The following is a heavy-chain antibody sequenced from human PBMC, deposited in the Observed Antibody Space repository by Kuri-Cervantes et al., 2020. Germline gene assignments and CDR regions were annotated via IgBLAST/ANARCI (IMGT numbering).Heavy chain of an antibody. CDR3: AKVRRGGLDGFDI. CDR1: GYTFTGYY. V-gene: IGHV1-8*02. CDR2: INPKSGNR. Sequence: ASVNVSCKASGYTFTGYYMHWVRQAPGQGLEWMGWINPKSGNRDYEQKFQGRVTMTRNTSINTAYMELSSLRSEDTALYYCAKVRRGGLDGFDIWGQGTMVTVSS. D-gene: IGHD3-10*01. J-gene: IGHJ3*02.